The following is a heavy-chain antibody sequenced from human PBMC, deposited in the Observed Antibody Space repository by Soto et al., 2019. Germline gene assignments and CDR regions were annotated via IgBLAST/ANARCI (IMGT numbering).Heavy chain of an antibody. CDR3: ARHPYRDGYNRGGLLDY. J-gene: IGHJ4*02. V-gene: IGHV3-15*07. CDR1: GFTFSNAW. CDR2: IKSKTDGGTT. D-gene: IGHD5-12*01. Sequence: PGGSLRLSCAASGFTFSNAWMNWVRQAPGKGLEWVGRIKSKTDGGTTDYAAPVKGRFTISRDDSKNTLYMQMNSLKTEDTAVYYCARHPYRDGYNRGGLLDYWGQGTLVTVSS.